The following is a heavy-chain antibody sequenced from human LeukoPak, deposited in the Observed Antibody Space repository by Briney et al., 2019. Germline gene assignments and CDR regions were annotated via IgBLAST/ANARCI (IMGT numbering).Heavy chain of an antibody. CDR2: IYTSGST. V-gene: IGHV4-4*07. CDR1: GGSVSSYY. Sequence: SETLSLTCTVSGGSVSSYYWSWIQQPAGKGLEWIGRIYTSGSTNYNPSLKSRVTMSVDTSKNQFSLKLSSVTAADTAVYYCARDSSYDFWSGNGGFDYWGQGTLVTVSS. J-gene: IGHJ4*02. D-gene: IGHD3-3*01. CDR3: ARDSSYDFWSGNGGFDY.